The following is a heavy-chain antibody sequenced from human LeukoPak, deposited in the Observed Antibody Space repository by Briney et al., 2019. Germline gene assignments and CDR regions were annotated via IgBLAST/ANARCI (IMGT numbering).Heavy chain of an antibody. CDR2: ISYDGSNK. D-gene: IGHD6-19*01. J-gene: IGHJ5*02. V-gene: IGHV3-30*18. CDR1: GFTFSCYA. CDR3: AKNSEVESLVGWFDP. Sequence: GGSLRLSCAASGFTFSCYAMSWVRQAPGKGLEWVAVISYDGSNKYYADSVKGRFTISRDNSKNTLYLQMNSLRAEDTAVYYCAKNSEVESLVGWFDPWGQGTLVTVSS.